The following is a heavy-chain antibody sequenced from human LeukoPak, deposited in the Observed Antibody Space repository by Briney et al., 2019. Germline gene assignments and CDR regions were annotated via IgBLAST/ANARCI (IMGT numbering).Heavy chain of an antibody. J-gene: IGHJ6*04. Sequence: PGGSLRLSCAASGFTFCSYWMSWVRQAPGKGLEWVSNIKQDGSEKYYVDSVKGRFTISRDNAKNSLYLQMNSLRAEDTAVYYCAELGITMIGGVWGKGTTVTISS. D-gene: IGHD3-10*02. CDR3: AELGITMIGGV. CDR1: GFTFCSYW. V-gene: IGHV3-7*01. CDR2: IKQDGSEK.